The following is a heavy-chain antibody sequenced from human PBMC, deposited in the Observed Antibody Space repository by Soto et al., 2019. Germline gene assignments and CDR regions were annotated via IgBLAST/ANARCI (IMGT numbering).Heavy chain of an antibody. CDR2: IYYSGST. D-gene: IGHD2-2*01. V-gene: IGHV4-39*07. J-gene: IGHJ4*02. CDR1: GGSISSSIYY. Sequence: PSETLSLTCTVSGGSISSSIYYWGWIRQPPGKGLEWIGSIYYSGSTYYNPSLKSRVTISVDTSKNQFSLKLSSVTAADTAVYYCARVSRWVRIDYWGQGTLVTVSS. CDR3: ARVSRWVRIDY.